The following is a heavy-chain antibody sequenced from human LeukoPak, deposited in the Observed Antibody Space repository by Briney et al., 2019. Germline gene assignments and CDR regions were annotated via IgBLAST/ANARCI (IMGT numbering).Heavy chain of an antibody. D-gene: IGHD6-19*01. J-gene: IGHJ4*02. Sequence: GESLRIPCKGSGYSFTSYRISWVRQMPGKGLEWMGRIDPSDSYTNYRPSFQGHVTISADKSISTAYLQWSSLKASDTAMYYCARHIAVAHFDYWGQGTLVTVSS. CDR2: IDPSDSYT. V-gene: IGHV5-10-1*01. CDR3: ARHIAVAHFDY. CDR1: GYSFTSYR.